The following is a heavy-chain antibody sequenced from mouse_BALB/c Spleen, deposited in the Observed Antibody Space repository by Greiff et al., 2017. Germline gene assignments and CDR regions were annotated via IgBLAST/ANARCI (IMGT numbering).Heavy chain of an antibody. V-gene: IGHV14-3*02. CDR2: IDPANGNT. Sequence: DVQLQESGAELVKPGASVKLSCTASGFNIKDTYMHWVKQRPEQGLEWIGRIDPANGNTKYDPKFQGKATITADTSSNTAYLQLSSLTSEDTAVYYCAREYGNYVGFAYWGQGTLVTVSA. CDR1: GFNIKDTY. J-gene: IGHJ3*01. D-gene: IGHD2-10*02. CDR3: AREYGNYVGFAY.